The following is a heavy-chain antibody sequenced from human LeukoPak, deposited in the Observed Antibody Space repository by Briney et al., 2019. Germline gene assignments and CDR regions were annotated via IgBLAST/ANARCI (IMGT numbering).Heavy chain of an antibody. V-gene: IGHV3-74*01. Sequence: PGGSLRLSCAASGFTFSSYWMHWVRQAPGKGLVWVSRTNSDGKTTRYADSAKGRFTISRDNSKNTLYLQINNLGAEGTAVYYCAKVTSAGSCYQSDYWGQGTLVTVSS. CDR2: TNSDGKTT. CDR3: AKVTSAGSCYQSDY. J-gene: IGHJ4*02. CDR1: GFTFSSYW. D-gene: IGHD2-15*01.